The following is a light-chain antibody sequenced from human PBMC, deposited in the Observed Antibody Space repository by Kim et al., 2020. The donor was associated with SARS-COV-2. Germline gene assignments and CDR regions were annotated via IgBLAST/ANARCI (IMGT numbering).Light chain of an antibody. CDR2: AAS. CDR1: QSISSY. J-gene: IGKJ1*01. CDR3: QQSYSTPRT. Sequence: ATVGDRVTITCRASQSISSYLNWFQQKPGKAPKLLIYAASSLQSGVPSRFSGSGSGTDFTLTISSLQPEDFATYYCQQSYSTPRTFGQGTKVDIK. V-gene: IGKV1-39*01.